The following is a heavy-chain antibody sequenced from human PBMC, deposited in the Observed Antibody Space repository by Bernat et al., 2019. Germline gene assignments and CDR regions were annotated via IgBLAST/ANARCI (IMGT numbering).Heavy chain of an antibody. J-gene: IGHJ4*02. D-gene: IGHD2-15*01. CDR1: GFTFSSYA. V-gene: IGHV3-30*01. Sequence: QVQLVESGGGVVQPGRSLRLSCAASGFTFSSYAMHWVRQAPGKGLEWVAVISNDGSNKYYADSVKGRFTISRDNSENTLYLQMNNLRAEDTAAYFCAKDCRAAGGHPIYYFDYWGQGTLVTVSS. CDR3: AKDCRAAGGHPIYYFDY. CDR2: ISNDGSNK.